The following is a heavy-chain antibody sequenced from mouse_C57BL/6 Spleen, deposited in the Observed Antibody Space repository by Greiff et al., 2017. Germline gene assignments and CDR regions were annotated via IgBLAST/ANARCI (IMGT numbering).Heavy chain of an antibody. CDR2: ILPGSGST. J-gene: IGHJ2*01. CDR3: ARDAYDGSFIWEGDY. Sequence: VKLMESGAELMKPGASVKLSCKASGYTFTGYWIEWVKQRPGHGLEWIGEILPGSGSTNYNEKIKGKATFTADTSSNTAYMQLSSLTTESSADYYYARDAYDGSFIWEGDYWGQGTTLTVSS. CDR1: GYTFTGYW. V-gene: IGHV1-9*01. D-gene: IGHD1-1*01.